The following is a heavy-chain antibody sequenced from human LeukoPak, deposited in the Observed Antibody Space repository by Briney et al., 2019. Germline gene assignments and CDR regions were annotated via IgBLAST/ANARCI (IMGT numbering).Heavy chain of an antibody. J-gene: IGHJ4*02. CDR2: ISRSGITI. CDR3: ARGLIEV. V-gene: IGHV3-48*04. Sequence: GGSLRLSCAASGFTFSTYGLSWVRQAPGEGLEWISYISRSGITIKYADSVKGRFTISRDNAKSSLYLQMNSLRAEDTAVYYCARGLIEVGGQGTLVTVSS. CDR1: GFTFSTYG. D-gene: IGHD2-8*01.